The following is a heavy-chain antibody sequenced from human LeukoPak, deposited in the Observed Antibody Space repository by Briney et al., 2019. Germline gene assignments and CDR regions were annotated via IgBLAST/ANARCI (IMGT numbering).Heavy chain of an antibody. V-gene: IGHV3-11*01. Sequence: GGSLRLSCAASGFTFSDYYMSWIRQAPGKGLEWVSYISSSGSTIYYAASVKGRFTISRDNEQNSLYLQMNSLIAEDTAVYYCALSYYGSGSYAIRGVDYWGQGTLVTVSS. CDR3: ALSYYGSGSYAIRGVDY. J-gene: IGHJ4*02. D-gene: IGHD3-10*01. CDR1: GFTFSDYY. CDR2: ISSSGSTI.